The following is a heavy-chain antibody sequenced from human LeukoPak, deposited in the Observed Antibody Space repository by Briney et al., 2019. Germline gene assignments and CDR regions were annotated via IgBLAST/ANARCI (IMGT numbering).Heavy chain of an antibody. CDR3: ARDHRYAFDN. D-gene: IGHD5-12*01. CDR1: GFNFLDYS. V-gene: IGHV3-48*01. J-gene: IGHJ4*01. Sequence: SGGSLRLSCAASGFNFLDYSMNWVRQAPGKGVEWISYIGISSGNTKYADSVKGRFTISRDKARNSLYLQMNSLRVEDTAMYYCARDHRYAFDNWGHGTLVTVSS. CDR2: IGISSGNT.